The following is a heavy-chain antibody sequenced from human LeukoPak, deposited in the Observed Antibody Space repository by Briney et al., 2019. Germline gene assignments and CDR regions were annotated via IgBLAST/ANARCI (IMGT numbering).Heavy chain of an antibody. D-gene: IGHD2-21*02. CDR3: ARGRGTARSSLFDY. CDR1: GFSLRTSEVG. V-gene: IGHV2-5*04. CDR2: HYWNDDT. J-gene: IGHJ4*02. Sequence: SGPTLVNPTQTLTLTCTFSGFSLRTSEVGVGWIRQTPPMALESHAPHYWNDDTYYRPSLRSRLTITRDSSENHIVLTMTNMAPVDTGTYFCARGRGTARSSLFDYWGQGALVTVSS.